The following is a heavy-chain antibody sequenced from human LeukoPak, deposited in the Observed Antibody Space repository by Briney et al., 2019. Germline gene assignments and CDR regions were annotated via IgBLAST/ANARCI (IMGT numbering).Heavy chain of an antibody. Sequence: PSETLSLTCAVYGGSFSGYYWSWIRQPPGKGLEWIGEINHSGSTNYNPSLKSRVTISVDTSKNQFSLKLSSVTAADTAVYYCASRTATVTWAYWGQGTLVTVSS. CDR3: ASRTATVTWAY. CDR1: GGSFSGYY. D-gene: IGHD5-18*01. J-gene: IGHJ4*02. CDR2: INHSGST. V-gene: IGHV4-34*01.